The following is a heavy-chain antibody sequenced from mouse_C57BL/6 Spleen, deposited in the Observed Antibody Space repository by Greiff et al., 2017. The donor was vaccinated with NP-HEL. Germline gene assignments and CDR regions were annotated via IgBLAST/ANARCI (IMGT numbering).Heavy chain of an antibody. D-gene: IGHD2-1*01. CDR1: GFTFSDYY. J-gene: IGHJ3*01. CDR2: ISNGGGST. Sequence: EVNLVESGGGLVQPGGSLKLSCAASGFTFSDYYMYWVRQTPEKRLEWVAYISNGGGSTYYPDTVKGRFTISRDNAKNTLYLQMSRLKSEDTAMYYCARHNGNLAYWGQGTLVTVSA. V-gene: IGHV5-12*01. CDR3: ARHNGNLAY.